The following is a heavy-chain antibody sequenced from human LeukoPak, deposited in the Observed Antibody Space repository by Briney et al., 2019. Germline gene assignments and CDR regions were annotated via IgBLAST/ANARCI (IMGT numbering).Heavy chain of an antibody. Sequence: PGGSLRLSCAASGFTFRSYSMNWVRQAPGKGLEFVSSISSSSSHIYYADSLKGRFAISRDNAKNSLYLQINSLRPDDTAVYYCARGGDPQSKYRETSIRYYYMDVWGTGTTVTVSS. CDR1: GFTFRSYS. J-gene: IGHJ6*03. V-gene: IGHV3-21*01. D-gene: IGHD2-21*02. CDR2: ISSSSSHI. CDR3: ARGGDPQSKYRETSIRYYYMDV.